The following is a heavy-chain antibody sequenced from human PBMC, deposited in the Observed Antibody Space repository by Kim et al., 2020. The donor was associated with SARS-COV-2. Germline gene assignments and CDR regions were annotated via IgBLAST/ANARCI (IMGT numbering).Heavy chain of an antibody. J-gene: IGHJ3*02. CDR1: GFTFSAYD. CDR3: ARERMGGAFAM. V-gene: IGHV3-48*02. D-gene: IGHD3-16*01. Sequence: GGSLRLSCATSGFTFSAYDMNWVRQAPGKGLEWLSFITKTSTTIYYADSVEGRFTISRDNAKNSLFLQMNSLRDEDTALYYCARERMGGAFAMWAQGTM. CDR2: ITKTSTTI.